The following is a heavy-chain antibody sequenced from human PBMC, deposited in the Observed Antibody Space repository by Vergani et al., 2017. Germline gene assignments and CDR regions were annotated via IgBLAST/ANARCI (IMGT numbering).Heavy chain of an antibody. J-gene: IGHJ2*01. CDR3: ARGLGYCSGGSCYFWYFDL. D-gene: IGHD2-15*01. CDR2: INHSGST. CDR1: GGSFSGYY. Sequence: QVQLQQWGAGLLKPSETLSLTCAVYGGSFSGYYWSWIRQPPGKGLEWIGEINHSGSTNYNPSLKIRVTISVDTSKNQFSLKLSSVTAADTAVYYCARGLGYCSGGSCYFWYFDLWGRGTLVTVSS. V-gene: IGHV4-34*01.